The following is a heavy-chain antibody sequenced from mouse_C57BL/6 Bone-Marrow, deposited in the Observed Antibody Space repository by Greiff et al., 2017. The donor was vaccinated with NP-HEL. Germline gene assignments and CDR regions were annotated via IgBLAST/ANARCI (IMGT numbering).Heavy chain of an antibody. CDR1: GYTFTDYY. D-gene: IGHD1-1*01. Sequence: VQLQQSGPVLVKPGASVKMSCKASGYTFTDYYMNWVKQSHGKSLEWIGVINPYNGGTSYNQKFKGKATLTVDKSSSTAYMELNSLTSEDSAVYYGARGLRYPGWVADWGQGTLGT. J-gene: IGHJ3*01. CDR3: ARGLRYPGWVAD. CDR2: INPYNGGT. V-gene: IGHV1-19*01.